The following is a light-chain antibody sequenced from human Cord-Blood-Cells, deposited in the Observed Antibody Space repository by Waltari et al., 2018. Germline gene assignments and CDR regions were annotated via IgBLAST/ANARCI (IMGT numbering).Light chain of an antibody. J-gene: IGLJ2*01. Sequence: QSALTQPAPVSVSPGQSITLPCTGTSSDVGGYNYVSWYQQHPGNAPKRMIYDFSNRTSGVSNRCSVSKSGNTASLTISGLQVEDEADYYGSSYTSSSTVVFGGGTKLTVL. V-gene: IGLV2-14*01. CDR2: DFS. CDR3: SSYTSSSTVV. CDR1: SSDVGGYNY.